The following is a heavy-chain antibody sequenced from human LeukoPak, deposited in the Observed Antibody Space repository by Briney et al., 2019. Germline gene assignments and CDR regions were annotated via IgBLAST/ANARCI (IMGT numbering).Heavy chain of an antibody. CDR2: ISGSGGST. V-gene: IGHV3-23*01. CDR3: AKDSYSSGWYGASDY. Sequence: GGSLRLSCAASGFTFSSYWMSWVRQAPGKGLEWVSAISGSGGSTYYADSVKGRFTISRDNSKNTLYLQMNSLRAEDTAVYYCAKDSYSSGWYGASDYWGQGTLVTVSS. CDR1: GFTFSSYW. D-gene: IGHD6-19*01. J-gene: IGHJ4*02.